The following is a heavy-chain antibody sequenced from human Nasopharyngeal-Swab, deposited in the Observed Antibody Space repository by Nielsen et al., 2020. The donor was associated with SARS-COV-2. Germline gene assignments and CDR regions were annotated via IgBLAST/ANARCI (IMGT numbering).Heavy chain of an antibody. V-gene: IGHV3-30*04. CDR2: ISYDGSNK. Sequence: GESLKISCAASGFTFSSYAMHWVRQAPGKGLEWVAVISYDGSNKYYADSVKGRFTISRDNSKNTLYLQMNSLRAEDTVVYYCARDRSGWYLDYWGQGTLVTVSS. CDR3: ARDRSGWYLDY. CDR1: GFTFSSYA. J-gene: IGHJ4*02. D-gene: IGHD6-19*01.